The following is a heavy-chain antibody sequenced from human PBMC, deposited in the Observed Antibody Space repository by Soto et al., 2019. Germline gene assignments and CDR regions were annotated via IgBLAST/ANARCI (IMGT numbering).Heavy chain of an antibody. CDR2: ISAYNGNT. Sequence: QVQLVQSGAEVKKPGASVKVSCKASGYTFTSYGISWVRQAPGQGLEWMGWISAYNGNTNYAQKLQGRVTMTTDTSTSTAYMELRSLRSDDTAVYYCARDSRQVAVAGIPGYFDYWGQGTLVTVSS. CDR3: ARDSRQVAVAGIPGYFDY. CDR1: GYTFTSYG. D-gene: IGHD6-19*01. J-gene: IGHJ4*02. V-gene: IGHV1-18*01.